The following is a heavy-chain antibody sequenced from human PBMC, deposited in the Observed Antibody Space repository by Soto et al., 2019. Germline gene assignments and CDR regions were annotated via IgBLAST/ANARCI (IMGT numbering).Heavy chain of an antibody. CDR1: GFTFSSYA. J-gene: IGHJ3*02. Sequence: GGSLRLSCAASGFTFSSYAMSWVRQAPGKGLEWVSAISGSGGSTYYADSVKGRFTISRDNSKNTLYLQMNSLRAEDTAVFYCAHPVPYNWNYEDAFDIWGQGTMVTVSS. D-gene: IGHD1-7*01. CDR3: AHPVPYNWNYEDAFDI. CDR2: ISGSGGST. V-gene: IGHV3-23*01.